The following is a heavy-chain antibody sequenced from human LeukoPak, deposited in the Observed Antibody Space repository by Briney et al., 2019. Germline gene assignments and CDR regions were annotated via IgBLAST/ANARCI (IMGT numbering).Heavy chain of an antibody. J-gene: IGHJ4*02. CDR2: IYWDDDK. D-gene: IGHD4-17*01. V-gene: IGHV2-5*02. CDR3: AHSPPGGYGDYHYYFDY. CDR1: GFSLSTSGVG. Sequence: ASGPTLVKPTQTLTLTCTFSGFSLSTSGVGVGWIRQPPGKALEWLALIYWDDDKRYSPSLKSRLTITKDTSKNQVVLTMTNMDPVDTATYYCAHSPPGGYGDYHYYFDYWGQGTLVTVSS.